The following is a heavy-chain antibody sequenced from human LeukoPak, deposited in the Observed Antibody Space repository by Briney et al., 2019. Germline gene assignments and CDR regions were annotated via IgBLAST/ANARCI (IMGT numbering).Heavy chain of an antibody. J-gene: IGHJ4*02. CDR1: GFTFSSYG. CDR3: AKDPLRNYDFWSGYGYFDY. V-gene: IGHV3-30*02. D-gene: IGHD3-3*01. CDR2: IRYDGSNQ. Sequence: GGSLRLSCAASGFTFSSYGMHWVRQAPGTGLEWVAFIRYDGSNQYYEDSVKGRFTISRDNAKNTLYLQMDSLRGEDTAVYYCAKDPLRNYDFWSGYGYFDYWGQGTLVTVSS.